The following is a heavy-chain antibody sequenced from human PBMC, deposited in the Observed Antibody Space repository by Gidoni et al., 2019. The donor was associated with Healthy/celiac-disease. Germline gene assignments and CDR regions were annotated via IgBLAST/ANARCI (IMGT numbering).Heavy chain of an antibody. V-gene: IGHV3-23*01. CDR1: GFTFSTYA. J-gene: IGHJ6*02. CDR2: MSGSGGST. Sequence: DVQLLESGGGLVQPGGSLSLSCAASGFTFSTYAMGWVRQAPGKGLEWVSAMSGSGGSTYYADSVKGRFTISRDTSKNTLYLQMNRLRAEDTAVYYCAKDQGGSDYYYYGMDVWGQGTTVTVSS. CDR3: AKDQGGSDYYYYGMDV. D-gene: IGHD5-12*01.